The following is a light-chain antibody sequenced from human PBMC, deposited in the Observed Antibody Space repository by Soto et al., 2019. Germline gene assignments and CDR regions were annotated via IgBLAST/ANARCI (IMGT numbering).Light chain of an antibody. V-gene: IGKV3-20*01. Sequence: PGERATLSCRASQSVSSSFLAWYQQKPGQAPRLLIYGASSRATGIPDRFSGSGSGTDFTLTIRRLEPEDVAVYYCQQYGSSPLTFGGGTKVEIK. CDR1: QSVSSSF. J-gene: IGKJ4*01. CDR3: QQYGSSPLT. CDR2: GAS.